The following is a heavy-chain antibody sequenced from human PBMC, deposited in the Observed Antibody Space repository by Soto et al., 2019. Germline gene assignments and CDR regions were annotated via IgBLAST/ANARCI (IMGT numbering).Heavy chain of an antibody. V-gene: IGHV4-4*07. CDR2: IYATGTT. CDR1: GASISGFY. Sequence: QVQLQESGPGLVKPSETLSLTCTVSGASISGFYWSWIRKSAGKGLEWIGRIYATGTTDYNPSFKSRVKMSVDTSKKQFSLKLRSVTAADTAVYYCVRDGTKTLRDWFDPWGQGISVTVSS. CDR3: VRDGTKTLRDWFDP. J-gene: IGHJ5*02. D-gene: IGHD1-1*01.